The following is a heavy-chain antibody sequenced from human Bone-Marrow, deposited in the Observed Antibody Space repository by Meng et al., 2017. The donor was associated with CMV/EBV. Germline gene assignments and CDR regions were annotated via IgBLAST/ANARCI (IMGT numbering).Heavy chain of an antibody. Sequence: GESLKISCAASGFTFSSYLMSWVRQAPGKGLEWVANIKQDGSEKYYVDSVKGRFTISRDNAKNSLFLQINSLRAEDTAVYCCARGIVAGDYYYGMDVWGQGTTVTVSS. CDR2: IKQDGSEK. J-gene: IGHJ6*02. CDR1: GFTFSSYL. CDR3: ARGIVAGDYYYGMDV. V-gene: IGHV3-7*01. D-gene: IGHD1-26*01.